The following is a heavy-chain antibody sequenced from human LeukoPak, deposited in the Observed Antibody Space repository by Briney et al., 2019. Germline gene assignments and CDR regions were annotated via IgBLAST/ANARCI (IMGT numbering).Heavy chain of an antibody. J-gene: IGHJ4*02. D-gene: IGHD3-22*01. CDR1: GFTFSSYS. CDR3: ASNHYYDSSGYYREHYYFDY. CDR2: IGSSSSYI. V-gene: IGHV3-21*01. Sequence: KPGGSLRLSCAASGFTFSSYSMNWVRQAPGKGLEWVSSIGSSSSYIYYADSVKGRFTISKDNAKNSLYLQMNSLRAEDTAVYYCASNHYYDSSGYYREHYYFDYWGQGTLVTVSS.